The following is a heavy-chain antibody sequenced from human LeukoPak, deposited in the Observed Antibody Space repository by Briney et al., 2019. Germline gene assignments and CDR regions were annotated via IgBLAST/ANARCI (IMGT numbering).Heavy chain of an antibody. V-gene: IGHV3-74*01. J-gene: IGHJ4*02. Sequence: GGSLRLSCAASGFTFSSYWMHWVRQAPGKGLVWVSRINSDGSSTSYADSVKGRFTISRDNGKNTLYLQMNSLRAEDTAVYYCAREEDILTGYYLVWGQGTLVTVSS. D-gene: IGHD3-9*01. CDR2: INSDGSST. CDR1: GFTFSSYW. CDR3: AREEDILTGYYLV.